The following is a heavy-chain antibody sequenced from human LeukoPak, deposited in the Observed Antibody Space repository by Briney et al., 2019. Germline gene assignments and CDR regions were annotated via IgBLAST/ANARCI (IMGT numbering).Heavy chain of an antibody. CDR1: GFTFTSSA. D-gene: IGHD3-3*01. CDR2: IVVGSGNT. V-gene: IGHV1-58*01. J-gene: IGHJ4*02. CDR3: AAGYDFWSGYGY. Sequence: SVKVSCKASGFTFTSSAVQWVRQARGQRLKWIGWIVVGSGNTNYAQKFQERVTITRDISTSTAYMELSSLRSEDTAVYYCAAGYDFWSGYGYWGQGTLVTVSS.